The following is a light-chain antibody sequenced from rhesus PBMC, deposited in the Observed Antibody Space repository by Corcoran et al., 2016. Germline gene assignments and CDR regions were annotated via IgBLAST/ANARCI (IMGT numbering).Light chain of an antibody. J-gene: IGKJ2*01. V-gene: IGKV1-21*01. CDR3: QHYYSPPYT. CDR1: QGITNY. Sequence: DIQMTQSPSSLSASVGDRVTITCRASQGITNYLAWYQQKPGETPKLLIDEASRLQSGIPSRFSGSESGTDCTLTVGSLQSVDFSTYYCQHYYSPPYTFGQVPKVEIK. CDR2: EAS.